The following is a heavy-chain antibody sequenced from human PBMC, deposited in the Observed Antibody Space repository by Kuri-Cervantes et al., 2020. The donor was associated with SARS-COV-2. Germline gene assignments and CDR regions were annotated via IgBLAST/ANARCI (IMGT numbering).Heavy chain of an antibody. V-gene: IGHV3-21*01. CDR3: AREEGGELGEAFDY. CDR2: IDSSSYYI. D-gene: IGHD7-27*01. J-gene: IGHJ4*02. CDR1: GFTFSGYS. Sequence: GGALRRSYAASGFTFSGYSMNWIRQAPGKGLEWVASIDSSSYYIYHADSVKGRLTISRDNAKTSLYLQMNSLKPEDTAVYYCAREEGGELGEAFDYWGQGALVTVSS.